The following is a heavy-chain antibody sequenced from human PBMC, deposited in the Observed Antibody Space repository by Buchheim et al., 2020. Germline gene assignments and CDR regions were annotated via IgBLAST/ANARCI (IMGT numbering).Heavy chain of an antibody. CDR1: GFTFTAYS. D-gene: IGHD3-22*01. V-gene: IGHV3-21*06. Sequence: EVQLVESGGGLVKPGGSLRLSCAASGFTFTAYSITWVRQAPGKGLEWVPYISSRSAYIYYAESVKGRFTIPSENAKNTAYLQMNTLRAEDTAVYYCARADTTGHYYLDYWGQGTL. CDR2: ISSRSAYI. CDR3: ARADTTGHYYLDY. J-gene: IGHJ4*02.